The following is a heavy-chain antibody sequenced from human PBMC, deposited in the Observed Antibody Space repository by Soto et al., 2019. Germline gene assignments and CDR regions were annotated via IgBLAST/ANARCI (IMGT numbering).Heavy chain of an antibody. V-gene: IGHV3-23*01. CDR1: GFTFSSYA. D-gene: IGHD3-10*01. CDR3: AKDGAMVRGGILDYVDY. J-gene: IGHJ4*02. CDR2: LSDNGGST. Sequence: EVQLLESGGGLVQPGGSLRLSCAASGFTFSSYAMSWVRQAPGKGLEWVSTLSDNGGSTYYADSVKGRFTISRDNSKNTLELERSRLRAEDTAVYYCAKDGAMVRGGILDYVDYGGQGALVTVSS.